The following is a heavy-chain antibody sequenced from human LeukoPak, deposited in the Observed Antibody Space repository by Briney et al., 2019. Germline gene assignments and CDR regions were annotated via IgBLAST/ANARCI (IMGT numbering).Heavy chain of an antibody. CDR2: ISAYNGNT. J-gene: IGHJ4*02. CDR3: AGEDSNDISGYPTRSFDH. D-gene: IGHD3-22*01. CDR1: GYTFTSYG. Sequence: ASVKVSCKASGYTFTSYGISWVRQAPGQGLEWMGWISAYNGNTNCAQKLQGRVTMTTDTSTSTAYMELRSLRSDDTAVYYCAGEDSNDISGYPTRSFDHWGQGTLVIVSS. V-gene: IGHV1-18*01.